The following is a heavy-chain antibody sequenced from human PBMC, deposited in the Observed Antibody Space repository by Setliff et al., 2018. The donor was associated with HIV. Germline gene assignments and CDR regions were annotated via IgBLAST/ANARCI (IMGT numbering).Heavy chain of an antibody. CDR2: INYDESSE. CDR3: AKDGDYSNWDYDAFDI. D-gene: IGHD1-7*01. J-gene: IGHJ3*02. V-gene: IGHV3-30*02. Sequence: GGSLRLSCAASGFTFSAHGMHWVRQAPGKGLEWVAFINYDESSEYYVDSVKGRVTISRDNSKNTVDLQMNSLRAEDTAVYYCAKDGDYSNWDYDAFDIWGQGTMVTV. CDR1: GFTFSAHG.